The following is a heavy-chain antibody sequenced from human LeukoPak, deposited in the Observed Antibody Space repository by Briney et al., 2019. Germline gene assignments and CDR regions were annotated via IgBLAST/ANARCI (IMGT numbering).Heavy chain of an antibody. J-gene: IGHJ4*02. CDR1: GFTCRSFA. CDR3: ARASGDYGEYFDY. Sequence: GGSLRLSCAASGFTCRSFAMHWVRQAPGKGLEWVAAIWYDGSNKYYADSVKGRFTISRDNSKNTLFLQMNSLRAEDTAVYYCARASGDYGEYFDYWGQGTLVTVSS. V-gene: IGHV3-33*01. CDR2: IWYDGSNK. D-gene: IGHD4-17*01.